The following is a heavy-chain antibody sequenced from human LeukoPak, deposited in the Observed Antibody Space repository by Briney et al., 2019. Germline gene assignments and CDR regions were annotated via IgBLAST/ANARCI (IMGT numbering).Heavy chain of an antibody. CDR1: GFTFSSYS. CDR2: ISSSSSTI. CDR3: AREGNYDFWSGYYISFDY. Sequence: GGSLRLSCAASGFTFSSYSMNWVRQAPGKGLEWVSYISSSSSTIYYADSVKGRFTISRDNAKNSLYLQMNSLRAEDTAVYYCAREGNYDFWSGYYISFDYWGQGTLVTVSS. V-gene: IGHV3-48*01. D-gene: IGHD3-3*01. J-gene: IGHJ4*02.